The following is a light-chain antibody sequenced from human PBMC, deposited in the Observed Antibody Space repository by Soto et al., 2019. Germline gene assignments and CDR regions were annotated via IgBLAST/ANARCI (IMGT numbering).Light chain of an antibody. CDR1: SSDVGGNNY. V-gene: IGLV2-8*01. Sequence: QSALTQPPSASGSPGQSVTISCTGTSSDVGGNNYVSWYQQHPGKAPKLMISEVSKRPSGVPDRFSGSKSGNTASLTVSGLQAEDEADYYCSSFAGNNNLVFGGGTKITVL. CDR2: EVS. J-gene: IGLJ2*01. CDR3: SSFAGNNNLV.